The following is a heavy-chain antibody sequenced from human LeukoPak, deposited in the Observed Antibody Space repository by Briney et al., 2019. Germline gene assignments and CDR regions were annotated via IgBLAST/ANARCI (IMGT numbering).Heavy chain of an antibody. CDR1: GYTFTGYY. D-gene: IGHD2-15*01. Sequence: ASVTVSCKASGYTFTGYYIHWVRQAPGQGLEWMGWISPNSGDTNYAQKFQGRVTVTRDTSISTAYMEVSRLRSDDTAVYYCARGVVVAAPCPGYWGQGTLATVSS. CDR2: ISPNSGDT. J-gene: IGHJ4*02. CDR3: ARGVVVAAPCPGY. V-gene: IGHV1-2*02.